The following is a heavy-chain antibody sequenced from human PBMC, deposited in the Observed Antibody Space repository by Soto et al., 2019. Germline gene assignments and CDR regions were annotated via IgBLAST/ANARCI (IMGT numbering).Heavy chain of an antibody. D-gene: IGHD6-19*01. Sequence: GGSLRLSCAASGFTFSSYWMSWVRQAPGKGLEWVANIKQDGSEKYYVDSVKGRFTISRDNAKNTLYLQMNSLRAEDTAVYYCARAGVGSGWPPYYYYGMDVWGQGTTVTVSS. J-gene: IGHJ6*02. V-gene: IGHV3-7*01. CDR3: ARAGVGSGWPPYYYYGMDV. CDR1: GFTFSSYW. CDR2: IKQDGSEK.